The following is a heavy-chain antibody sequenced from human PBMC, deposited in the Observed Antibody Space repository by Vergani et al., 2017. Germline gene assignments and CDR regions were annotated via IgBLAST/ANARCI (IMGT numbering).Heavy chain of an antibody. CDR3: ARVGNMITFGGVDAGWFDP. D-gene: IGHD3-16*01. CDR1: GFTFSSYG. CDR2: IWYDGSNK. V-gene: IGHV3-33*01. J-gene: IGHJ5*02. Sequence: QVQLVESGGGVVQPGRSLRLSCAASGFTFSSYGMHWVRQAPGKGLEWVAVIWYDGSNKYYADSVKGRFTISRDNSKNTLYLQMNSLRAEDTAVYYCARVGNMITFGGVDAGWFDPWGQGTLVTVSS.